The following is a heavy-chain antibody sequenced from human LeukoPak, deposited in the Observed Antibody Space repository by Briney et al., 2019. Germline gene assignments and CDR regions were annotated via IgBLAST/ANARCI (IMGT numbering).Heavy chain of an antibody. CDR2: IYDSGST. CDR1: SGSISGYY. V-gene: IGHV4-59*01. J-gene: IGHJ6*02. CDR3: ARVSGTNFYYYGLDV. Sequence: SETLSLTCAVSSGSISGYYWSWIRQPPGKGLEWIGYIYDSGSTNYNPSLKSRVTISVDTSKNQFSLKLNSVTAADTAVYYCARVSGTNFYYYGLDVWGQGTTVTVSS. D-gene: IGHD3-3*01.